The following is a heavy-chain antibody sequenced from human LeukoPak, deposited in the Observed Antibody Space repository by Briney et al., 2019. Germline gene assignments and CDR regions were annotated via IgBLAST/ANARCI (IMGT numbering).Heavy chain of an antibody. V-gene: IGHV3-53*01. D-gene: IGHD6-13*01. Sequence: PGGSLRLSCAASGFTVSGNYMSWVRQAPGKGLQWVSVIYSGGNTYYADSVKGRFTISRDNSKNTLYLQMNSLRAEDTAVYYCAGAHSSTWSVFWGRGTLVTVSS. J-gene: IGHJ5*01. CDR1: GFTVSGNY. CDR3: AGAHSSTWSVF. CDR2: IYSGGNT.